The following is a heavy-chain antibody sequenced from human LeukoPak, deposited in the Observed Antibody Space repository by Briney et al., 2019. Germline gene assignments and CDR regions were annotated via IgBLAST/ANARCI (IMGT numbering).Heavy chain of an antibody. Sequence: PGGSLRLSCAASGFSLGDAWMSWVRQAPGKGLDCVGRIKPKTHGGTTDYAESVNGRFSVSRDDSKNTMCLQINSLTTEDTGLYHCAQLGGGGYWGQGTRVTVSS. CDR3: AQLGGGGY. J-gene: IGHJ4*02. D-gene: IGHD2-15*01. CDR2: IKPKTHGGTT. V-gene: IGHV3-15*01. CDR1: GFSLGDAW.